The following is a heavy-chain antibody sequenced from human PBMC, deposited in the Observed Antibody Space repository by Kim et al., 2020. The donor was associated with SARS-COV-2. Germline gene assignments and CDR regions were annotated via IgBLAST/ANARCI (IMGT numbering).Heavy chain of an antibody. CDR2: ISKDGRIT. CDR1: GFTFNNYW. J-gene: IGHJ3*02. D-gene: IGHD2-21*02. V-gene: IGHV3-74*01. CDR3: ARPSETALPGSFDI. Sequence: GGSLRLSCAASGFTFNNYWTHWVRQAPGKGLVWVSRISKDGRITTYADSVKGRFTISRDNAKNTLHLQMNSLRAEDTAVYYCARPSETALPGSFDIWGPGTMVTVSS.